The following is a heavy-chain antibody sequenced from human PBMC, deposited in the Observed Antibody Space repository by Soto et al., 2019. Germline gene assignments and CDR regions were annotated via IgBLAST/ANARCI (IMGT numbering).Heavy chain of an antibody. CDR3: ARDSFFDY. Sequence: QVQLQQWGAGLLKPSESLSLTYAVYGGSISGYYWSWIRQPPGKGLEWIGEINHSGSTNYNPSLKSRVTRSVDTSKIQFSLKLSSVTAADTAVYYCARDSFFDYWGQGTLVTVSS. CDR2: INHSGST. V-gene: IGHV4-34*01. J-gene: IGHJ4*02. CDR1: GGSISGYY.